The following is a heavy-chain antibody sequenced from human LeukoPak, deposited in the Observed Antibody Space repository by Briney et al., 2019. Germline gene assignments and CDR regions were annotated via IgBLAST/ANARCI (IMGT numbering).Heavy chain of an antibody. CDR3: AKEIYGDSTGARFQH. D-gene: IGHD4-17*01. CDR2: ISGSGGST. CDR1: GFTFSSYG. J-gene: IGHJ1*01. V-gene: IGHV3-23*01. Sequence: GGTLRHPCAASGFTFSSYGMSWVRQAPWKGLEWVSFISGSGGSTYYADSVKGRFTISRDNSKNTLYLQMNSLRAEDTAVYYCAKEIYGDSTGARFQHWGQGTLLTVSS.